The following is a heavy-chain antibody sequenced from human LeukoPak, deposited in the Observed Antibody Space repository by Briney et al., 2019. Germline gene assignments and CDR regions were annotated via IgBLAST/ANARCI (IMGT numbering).Heavy chain of an antibody. Sequence: QTGGSLRLSCAASGFAFSSYWMHWVRQAPGKGLVWVSRINSDGSSTSYADSVKGRFTISRDNAKNTLYLQMSSLRAEDTAVYYCARDSNNWNDGSIDYWGQGTLVTVSS. CDR1: GFAFSSYW. D-gene: IGHD1-1*01. J-gene: IGHJ4*02. CDR2: INSDGSST. CDR3: ARDSNNWNDGSIDY. V-gene: IGHV3-74*01.